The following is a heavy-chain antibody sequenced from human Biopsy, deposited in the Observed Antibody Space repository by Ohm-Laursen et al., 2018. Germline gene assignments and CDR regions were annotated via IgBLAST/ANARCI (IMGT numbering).Heavy chain of an antibody. V-gene: IGHV3-21*06. Sequence: SLRLSCTASRFTFSRYWMNWVRQAPGKGLEWVSSISASSSHIHYADSVKGRFTVSRDNTKNSLYLQMNSLRAADTAIYYCATELLPPGVGGPWLDSWGQGTPVTVSS. CDR2: ISASSSHI. D-gene: IGHD3-10*01. J-gene: IGHJ5*01. CDR1: RFTFSRYW. CDR3: ATELLPPGVGGPWLDS.